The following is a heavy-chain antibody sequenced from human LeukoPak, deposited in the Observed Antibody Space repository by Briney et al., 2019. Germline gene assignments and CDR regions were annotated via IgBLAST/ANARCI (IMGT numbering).Heavy chain of an antibody. J-gene: IGHJ3*02. V-gene: IGHV4-4*07. CDR3: ARGPYSYDSSGAFDI. Sequence: PSETLSLTCTVSTGTINTYYWSWIRQPAGKGLEWIGRVFNTGITNYNPSLKSRVTISVDTSKNQFSLKLSSVTAADTAVYFCARGPYSYDSSGAFDIWGQGTMVTVSS. D-gene: IGHD3-22*01. CDR2: VFNTGIT. CDR1: TGTINTYY.